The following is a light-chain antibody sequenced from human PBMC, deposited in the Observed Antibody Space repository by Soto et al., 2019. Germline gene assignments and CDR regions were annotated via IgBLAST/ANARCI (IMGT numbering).Light chain of an antibody. CDR1: SSDVGGPNY. Sequence: QSALTQPASVSGWPGQSITIYCTGTSSDVGGPNYVSWYQLSPGKAPQLLIYDVDRPSGFSSRFSGSKSGKTASLTISGLQAEDEADYYCNSYTSSGTVVFGGGTKLTVL. CDR3: NSYTSSGTVV. V-gene: IGLV2-14*01. J-gene: IGLJ2*01. CDR2: DV.